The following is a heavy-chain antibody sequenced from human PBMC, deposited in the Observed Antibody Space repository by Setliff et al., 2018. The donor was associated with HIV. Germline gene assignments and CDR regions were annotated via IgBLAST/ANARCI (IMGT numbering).Heavy chain of an antibody. Sequence: KPSETLSLTCTVSGGSISSHYWSWIRQSPKTGLEWIGYIYAGGVTSYNPSLKSRVTISIDTSKNQFSLKLNSMTAADTAVYYCATRPAGSYWYGVFDFWGRGMLVTVS. CDR1: GGSISSHY. J-gene: IGHJ4*02. D-gene: IGHD6-13*01. CDR3: ATRPAGSYWYGVFDF. CDR2: IYAGGVT. V-gene: IGHV4-4*09.